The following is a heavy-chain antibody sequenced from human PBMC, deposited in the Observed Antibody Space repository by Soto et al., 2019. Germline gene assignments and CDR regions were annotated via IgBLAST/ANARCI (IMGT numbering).Heavy chain of an antibody. CDR2: IYASGST. CDR3: ARISDGSVRFHFDF. V-gene: IGHV4-4*07. D-gene: IGHD3-10*01. CDR1: SGSISNYY. Sequence: QVQLQESGPGLVKPSETLSLTCTVSSGSISNYYWSWIRQPAGKGLEWIGHIYASGSTNYNPSLKSRVTMSVDTSNNQFSLKLNSLTAADTAVYFCARISDGSVRFHFDFWGQGTLVTVSS. J-gene: IGHJ4*02.